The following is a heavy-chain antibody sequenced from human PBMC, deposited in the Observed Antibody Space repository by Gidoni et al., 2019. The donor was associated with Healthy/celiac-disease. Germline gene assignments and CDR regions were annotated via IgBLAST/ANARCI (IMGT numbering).Heavy chain of an antibody. CDR3: AKAHGVRGVIWYFQH. J-gene: IGHJ1*01. V-gene: IGHV3-23*01. Sequence: EVQLLASGGGMVQPGGFLRLSCAATGFPFSSCAMSRVRQAPGKGLEWVSAISGSGGSTYYADSVKGRFTISGDNSKNTLYLQMNSLRAEDTAVYYCAKAHGVRGVIWYFQHWGQGTLVTVSS. D-gene: IGHD3-10*01. CDR2: ISGSGGST. CDR1: GFPFSSCA.